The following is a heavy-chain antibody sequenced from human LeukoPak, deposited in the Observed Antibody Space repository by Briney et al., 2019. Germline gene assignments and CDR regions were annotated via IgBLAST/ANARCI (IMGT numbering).Heavy chain of an antibody. V-gene: IGHV1-2*02. Sequence: ASVKVSCKASGYTFTGYYMHWVRQAPGQGLEWMRWINPNSGGTNYAQKFQGRVTMTRDTSISTAYMELSRLRSDDTAVYYCARDPSVTTWGFDYWGQGTLVTVSS. CDR1: GYTFTGYY. CDR3: ARDPSVTTWGFDY. D-gene: IGHD4-11*01. CDR2: INPNSGGT. J-gene: IGHJ4*02.